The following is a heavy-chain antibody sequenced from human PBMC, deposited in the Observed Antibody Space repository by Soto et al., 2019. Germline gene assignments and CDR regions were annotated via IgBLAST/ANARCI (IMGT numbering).Heavy chain of an antibody. V-gene: IGHV4-39*01. J-gene: IGHJ6*04. Sequence: SETLSLTCTVSGGSISISSYYWGWIRQPPGKGLEGIGSIYYSGSTYYNPSLKSRVTISVDTSKNQFSLKLSSVPAADTAVYYCARQQQLVGPLDVWGEGTTVTVSS. CDR3: ARQQQLVGPLDV. CDR1: GGSISISSYY. D-gene: IGHD6-13*01. CDR2: IYYSGST.